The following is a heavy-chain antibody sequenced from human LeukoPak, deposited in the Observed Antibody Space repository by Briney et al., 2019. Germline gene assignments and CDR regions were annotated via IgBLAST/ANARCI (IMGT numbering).Heavy chain of an antibody. CDR3: AREEYLSGSYVDD. D-gene: IGHD3-10*01. Sequence: ASVKVSCKDSGNIFNTYGFSWVRQAPGQGLEWIGWINVHKGNTNYAQKFQGRVTMTADTSTSTVYMELRSLTSDDTAVHYCAREEYLSGSYVDDWGQGTLVTVSS. CDR2: INVHKGNT. J-gene: IGHJ4*02. CDR1: GNIFNTYG. V-gene: IGHV1-18*01.